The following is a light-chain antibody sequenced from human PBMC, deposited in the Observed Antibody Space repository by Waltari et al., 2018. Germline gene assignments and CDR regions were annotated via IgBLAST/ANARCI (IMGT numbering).Light chain of an antibody. CDR2: DVN. Sequence: QSALTQPASVSGSPGQPIPISLTGSSIHVGRHDSVLWYKDHPGQAPKVIIFDVNNPPSGVSDRFSASKSGNTASLTISGLQAEDEATYYCSSQSIDDVLIFGGGTKLTVL. CDR1: SIHVGRHDS. CDR3: SSQSIDDVLI. V-gene: IGLV2-14*03. J-gene: IGLJ2*01.